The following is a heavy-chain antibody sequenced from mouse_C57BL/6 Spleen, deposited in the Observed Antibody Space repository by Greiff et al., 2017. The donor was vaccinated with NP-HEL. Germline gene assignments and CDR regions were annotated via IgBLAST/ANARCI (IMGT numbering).Heavy chain of an antibody. CDR1: GFTFSDYY. J-gene: IGHJ2*01. Sequence: EVQVVESEGGLVQPGSSMKLSCTASGFTFSDYYMAWVRQVPEKGLEWVANINYDGSSTYYLDSLKSRFIISRDNAKNILYLQMSSLKSEDTATYYCARDPHYYGSTYYFDYWGQGTTLTVSS. V-gene: IGHV5-16*01. CDR2: INYDGSST. D-gene: IGHD1-1*01. CDR3: ARDPHYYGSTYYFDY.